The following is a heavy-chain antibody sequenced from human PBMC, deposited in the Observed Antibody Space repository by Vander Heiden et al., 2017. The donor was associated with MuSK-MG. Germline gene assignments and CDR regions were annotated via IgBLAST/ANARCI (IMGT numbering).Heavy chain of an antibody. CDR1: GFTIRSYG. V-gene: IGHV3-33*01. D-gene: IGHD4-17*01. J-gene: IGHJ3*02. CDR3: ARDRDYGGNGAIFDI. Sequence: VQLVESGVGVVQPGRSRRLTCVASGFTIRSYGMHWARQAPGRGLEWVAIIWYDGSNKYHADSVKGRFTSSRDNSKNTLYLQMDSLRDEDTAVYYCARDRDYGGNGAIFDIWGQGTRVTVSS. CDR2: IWYDGSNK.